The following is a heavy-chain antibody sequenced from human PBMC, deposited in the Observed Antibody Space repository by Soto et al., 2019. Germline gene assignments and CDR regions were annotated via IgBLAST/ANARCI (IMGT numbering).Heavy chain of an antibody. D-gene: IGHD4-17*01. CDR1: GGSMSSCNYY. Sequence: SSETLSLTCTVSGGSMSSCNYYWGWIRQPPGKGLEWIGSGTTYYNPSLRSRVTISVDTSKNQFSLKLNSVTAADTAVYYCATYGGGTGRFDYWGQGALVTVSS. J-gene: IGHJ4*02. CDR2: SGTT. V-gene: IGHV4-39*01. CDR3: ATYGGGTGRFDY.